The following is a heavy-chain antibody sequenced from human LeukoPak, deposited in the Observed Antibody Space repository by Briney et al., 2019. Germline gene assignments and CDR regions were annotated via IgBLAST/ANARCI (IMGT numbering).Heavy chain of an antibody. CDR1: GGSISSSNW. J-gene: IGHJ4*02. Sequence: SGTLSLTCAVSGGSISSSNWWSWVRQPPGKGLEWIGEISQSGSTNYNPSLKSRLTMSVDLSENHVSLKLTSVTAADTAVYYCAREGGFYRPLDYSGQGTLVTVSS. V-gene: IGHV4-4*02. CDR3: AREGGFYRPLDY. CDR2: ISQSGST. D-gene: IGHD6-25*01.